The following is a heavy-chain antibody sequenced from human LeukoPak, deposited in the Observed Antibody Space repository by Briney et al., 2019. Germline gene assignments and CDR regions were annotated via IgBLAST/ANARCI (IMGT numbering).Heavy chain of an antibody. Sequence: ASVKVSCKVSGYTLTELSMHWVRQAPAKGHEWVGGFDPEDGETIYSQKFQGRVTMTEDTSTDTAYMELSSLRSEDTAVYYCATLPNTRYYYYYYMDVWGKGTTVTVSS. CDR2: FDPEDGET. V-gene: IGHV1-24*01. J-gene: IGHJ6*03. CDR1: GYTLTELS. D-gene: IGHD2-2*02. CDR3: ATLPNTRYYYYYYMDV.